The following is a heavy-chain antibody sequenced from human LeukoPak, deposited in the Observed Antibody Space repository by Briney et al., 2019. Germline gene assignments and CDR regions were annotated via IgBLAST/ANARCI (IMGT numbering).Heavy chain of an antibody. CDR2: IWDDGNNK. J-gene: IGHJ4*02. D-gene: IGHD6-13*01. CDR3: ASQYTSSRIFDD. Sequence: GGSLRLSCAASGFSFSNHGMHWVRQAPGKRLEWVAVIWDDGNNKRYANSVNGRFTISRDNSENTLYLQMNSLRAEDTAVYFCASQYTSSRIFDDWGQGTLVTVSS. CDR1: GFSFSNHG. V-gene: IGHV3-33*01.